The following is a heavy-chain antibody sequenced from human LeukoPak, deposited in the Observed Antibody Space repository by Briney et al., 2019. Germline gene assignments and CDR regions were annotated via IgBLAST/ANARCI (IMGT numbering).Heavy chain of an antibody. Sequence: RRSLRLSCAASGFTLSSYGMLWVRQPPGKGLEWVAFIRYVGSNKYYADSVKHRFTISRDNSKNRLDLQMNRLRADAKDVYYCANPRDFSSTSCLKPWGQGTLVTVSS. CDR1: GFTLSSYG. CDR2: IRYVGSNK. D-gene: IGHD2-2*01. V-gene: IGHV3-30*02. J-gene: IGHJ5*02. CDR3: ANPRDFSSTSCLKP.